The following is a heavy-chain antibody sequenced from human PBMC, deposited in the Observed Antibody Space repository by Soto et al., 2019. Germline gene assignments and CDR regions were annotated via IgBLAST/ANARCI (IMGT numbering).Heavy chain of an antibody. Sequence: GGSRRLSCAASEFSFSSYAMHGIRQAPGKGLEWVAVISFDGNIIHYADSVKGRFIISRDNSKNTLYLQMHSLSGEDTAVYYCARTFDTITYYFDYWGQGTLVTVSS. CDR2: ISFDGNII. J-gene: IGHJ4*02. D-gene: IGHD3-9*01. V-gene: IGHV3-30-3*01. CDR3: ARTFDTITYYFDY. CDR1: EFSFSSYA.